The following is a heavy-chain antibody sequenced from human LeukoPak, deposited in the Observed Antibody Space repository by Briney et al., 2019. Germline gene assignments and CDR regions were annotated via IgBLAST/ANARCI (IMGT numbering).Heavy chain of an antibody. V-gene: IGHV3-7*03. D-gene: IGHD2-8*01. CDR1: GFTFSSYW. CDR3: AKDSRSRNGIYDPFDI. CDR2: INRDGSQI. J-gene: IGHJ3*02. Sequence: GGSLRLSCAASGFTFSSYWMSWVRQAPGKGLEWVANINRDGSQIYYVDSVKGRFTVSRDNSKNTLSLQMNSLRLEDTAVYFCAKDSRSRNGIYDPFDIWGQGTMVTVSS.